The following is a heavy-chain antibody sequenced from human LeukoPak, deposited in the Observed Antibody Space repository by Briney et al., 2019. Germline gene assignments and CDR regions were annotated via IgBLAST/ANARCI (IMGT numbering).Heavy chain of an antibody. CDR2: IYYSGST. Sequence: SETLSLTCTVSGGSISSSSYYWGWIRQPPGKGLEWIGSIYYSGSTYYNPSLKSRVTISVGTSKNQFSLKLSSVTAADTAVYYCARVRDYGDYVYYFDYWGQGTLVTVSS. V-gene: IGHV4-39*01. CDR3: ARVRDYGDYVYYFDY. J-gene: IGHJ4*02. D-gene: IGHD4-17*01. CDR1: GGSISSSSYY.